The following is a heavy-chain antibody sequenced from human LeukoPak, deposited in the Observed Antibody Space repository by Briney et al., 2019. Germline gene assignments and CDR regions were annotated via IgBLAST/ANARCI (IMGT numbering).Heavy chain of an antibody. CDR1: GGSISSSIYY. CDR3: ARHTPCYGDYPPGYYYYYMDV. Sequence: SETLSLTCTVSGGSISSSIYYWGWTRQPPGKGLEWIGSIYYSGSAYDNPSLKSRVTISVDTSKNQFSLKLSSVTAADTAVYYCARHTPCYGDYPPGYYYYYMDVWGKGTTVTVSS. J-gene: IGHJ6*03. CDR2: IYYSGSA. V-gene: IGHV4-39*01. D-gene: IGHD4-17*01.